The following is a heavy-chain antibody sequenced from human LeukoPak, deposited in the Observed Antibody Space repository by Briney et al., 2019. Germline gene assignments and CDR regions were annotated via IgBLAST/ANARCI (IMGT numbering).Heavy chain of an antibody. CDR1: GFAFSTYY. CDR2: ISYDGSNT. V-gene: IGHV3-30*18. D-gene: IGHD6-19*01. CDR3: AKSLSSGWASYYFGH. Sequence: GGSLRLSCAASGFAFSTYYIHWVRLPPGKGLEWEAVISYDGSNTHYADSVKGRFTISRDNSKNKLHLQMSSLRPEDTAVFYCAKSLSSGWASYYFGHWGQGTPVTVSS. J-gene: IGHJ4*02.